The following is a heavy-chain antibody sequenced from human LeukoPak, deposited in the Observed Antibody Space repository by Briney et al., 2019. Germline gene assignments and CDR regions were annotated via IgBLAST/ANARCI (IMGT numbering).Heavy chain of an antibody. CDR2: ISYDGSNK. CDR3: ARDRTLRSDYYYYMDV. J-gene: IGHJ6*03. CDR1: GFTFSSYA. V-gene: IGHV3-30*04. Sequence: GGSLRLSCAASGFTFSSYAMHWVRQAPDKGLEWVAVISYDGSNKYYADSVKGRFTISRDNSKNTLYLQMNSLRAEDQAVYYCARDRTLRSDYYYYMDVWGKGTTVTVSS. D-gene: IGHD3-3*01.